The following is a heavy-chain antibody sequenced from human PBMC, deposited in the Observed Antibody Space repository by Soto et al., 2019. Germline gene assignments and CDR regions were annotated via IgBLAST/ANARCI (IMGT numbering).Heavy chain of an antibody. J-gene: IGHJ4*02. CDR3: AGMPYTSGLRFDH. D-gene: IGHD6-19*01. V-gene: IGHV4-30-2*01. CDR1: GDSYSISTFS. CDR2: IYQSGVT. Sequence: SETLSLTCNMSGDSYSISTFSWSWIRQPPGKALQWIGFIYQSGVTSYNPSLASRVSISLDRSNNQCSLKLKSVTAADTAVYFCAGMPYTSGLRFDHWGPGTLVTVSS.